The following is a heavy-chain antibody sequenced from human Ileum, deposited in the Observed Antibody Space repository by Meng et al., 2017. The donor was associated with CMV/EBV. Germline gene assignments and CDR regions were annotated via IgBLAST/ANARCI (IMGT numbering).Heavy chain of an antibody. V-gene: IGHV2-5*02. D-gene: IGHD6-6*01. Sequence: LKEAGPTLGKPKPTLTPTVTFSGVSPTNNVRSVGGIRQPPGKALEWLALIHGGCGKPYSPSLQSRLTATRDTSKTQVVLTMTNMDPVDTATYYCVHRYSSSSGQVSWGQGTLVTVSS. CDR3: VHRYSSSSGQVS. J-gene: IGHJ5*02. CDR2: IHGGCGK. CDR1: GVSPTNNVRS.